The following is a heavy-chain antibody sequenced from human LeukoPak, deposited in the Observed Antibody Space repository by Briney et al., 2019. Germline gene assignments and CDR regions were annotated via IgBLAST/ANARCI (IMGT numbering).Heavy chain of an antibody. CDR2: VYSSGST. J-gene: IGHJ5*02. CDR1: GDSISTYH. V-gene: IGHV4-4*09. CDR3: ARLADCSIPTCWDYWFDP. Sequence: SETPSLTCSVSGDSISTYHWSWIRQPPGKGLEWIGYVYSSGSTYYSPSLNGRVTMSVDTSKNKFSLNLTSVTAADTAVYYCARLADCSIPTCWDYWFDPWGQGTLVTVSS. D-gene: IGHD2-2*01.